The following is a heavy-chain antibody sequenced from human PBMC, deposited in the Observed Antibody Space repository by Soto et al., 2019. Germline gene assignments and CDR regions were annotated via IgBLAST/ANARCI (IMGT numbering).Heavy chain of an antibody. CDR3: ASRSYWVDY. J-gene: IGHJ4*02. CDR2: INHSGST. D-gene: IGHD5-18*01. Sequence: PSETLSLTCAVYGGSFSGYYWSWIRQPPGKGLEWIGEINHSGSTNYNPSLKSRVTISVDTSKNQFSLKLSSVTAADTAVYYCASRSYWVDYWGQGTLVTVSS. CDR1: GGSFSGYY. V-gene: IGHV4-34*01.